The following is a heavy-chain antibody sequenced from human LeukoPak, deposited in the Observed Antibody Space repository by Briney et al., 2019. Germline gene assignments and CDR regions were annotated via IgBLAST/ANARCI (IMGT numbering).Heavy chain of an antibody. CDR1: GFTVSDAW. Sequence: AGSLRLSCAASGFTVSDAWMNWVRQAPGKGLKWVGLIKSKTNGGTRDYAAPVKGRFTISRDDSNNILYLQMNSLKNEDTAVYYCVTELSGSFPTWGQGTLLTVSS. CDR2: IKSKTNGGTR. J-gene: IGHJ4*02. V-gene: IGHV3-15*01. CDR3: VTELSGSFPT. D-gene: IGHD1-26*01.